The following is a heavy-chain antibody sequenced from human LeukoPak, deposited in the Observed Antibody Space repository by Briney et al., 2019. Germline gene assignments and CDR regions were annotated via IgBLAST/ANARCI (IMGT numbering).Heavy chain of an antibody. J-gene: IGHJ4*02. Sequence: GGSLRLSCAASGFTFSSYDMHWVRQATGKGLEWVSAIGTAGDPYNPGSVKGRFTISRDNAKNTLYLQMNSLRAEDTALYYCARDLRGPHDYWGQGVLVSVSS. CDR2: IGTAGDP. CDR1: GFTFSSYD. D-gene: IGHD4-17*01. V-gene: IGHV3-13*05. CDR3: ARDLRGPHDY.